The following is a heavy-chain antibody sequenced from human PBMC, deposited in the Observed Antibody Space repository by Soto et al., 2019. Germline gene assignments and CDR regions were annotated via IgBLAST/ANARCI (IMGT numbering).Heavy chain of an antibody. CDR3: ARDGSYCSGGSCYVNWFDP. CDR1: GGSVSSGNYY. CDR2: IYYDGST. Sequence: ETLSLTCTVSGGSVSSGNYYWSWIRQPPGKGLEWIGNIYYDGSTYYSPSLKSRVTMSADTSKNQFSLKLNSVTAADTAVYYCARDGSYCSGGSCYVNWFDPWGQGTLVTVSS. D-gene: IGHD2-15*01. J-gene: IGHJ5*02. V-gene: IGHV4-61*01.